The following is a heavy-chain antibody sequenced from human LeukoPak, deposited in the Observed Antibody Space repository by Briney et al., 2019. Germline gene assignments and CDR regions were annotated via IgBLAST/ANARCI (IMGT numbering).Heavy chain of an antibody. V-gene: IGHV4-39*07. CDR1: GGSISSSSYY. J-gene: IGHJ4*02. CDR2: IYYSGST. D-gene: IGHD5-24*01. CDR3: ARVWDGYNLHY. Sequence: SETLSLTCTVSGGSISSSSYYWGWIRQPPGKGLEWIGSIYYSGSTYYNPSLKSRVTISVDTSKNQFSLKLSSVTAADTAVYYCARVWDGYNLHYWGQGTLVTVSS.